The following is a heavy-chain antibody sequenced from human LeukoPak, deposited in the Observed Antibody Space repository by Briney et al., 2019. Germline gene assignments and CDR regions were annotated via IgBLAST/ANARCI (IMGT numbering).Heavy chain of an antibody. Sequence: GGSLRLSCAASGFTFSSYSFNWVLQAPGKGLEWVSPINTVASYIYCADSVRGRFTISRDNAENSLWLQMNGLRAEDSAVYYCARLRRNSDRSGFYYYYDNWGQGTLVTVSS. CDR1: GFTFSSYS. D-gene: IGHD3-22*01. CDR2: INTVASYI. CDR3: ARLRRNSDRSGFYYYYDN. V-gene: IGHV3-21*01. J-gene: IGHJ4*02.